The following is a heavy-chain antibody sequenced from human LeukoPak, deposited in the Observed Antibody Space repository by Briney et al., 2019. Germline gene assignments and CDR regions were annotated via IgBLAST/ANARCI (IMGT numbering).Heavy chain of an antibody. D-gene: IGHD2-21*02. CDR1: GFTFSSYA. Sequence: GGSLRLSCAASGFTFSSYAMHWVRQAPGKGLEWVAVISYDGSNKYYADSVKGRFTISRDNSKNTLYLQMNSLRAEDMAVYYCARVGDADAFDIWGQGTMVTVSS. CDR2: ISYDGSNK. J-gene: IGHJ3*02. V-gene: IGHV3-30-3*01. CDR3: ARVGDADAFDI.